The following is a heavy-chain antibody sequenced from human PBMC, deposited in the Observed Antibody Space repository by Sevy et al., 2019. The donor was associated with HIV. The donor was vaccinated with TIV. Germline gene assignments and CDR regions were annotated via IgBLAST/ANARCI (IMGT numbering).Heavy chain of an antibody. Sequence: GVSLRLSCAASGFTVNSNYMTWVRQAPGKRLEGVSVIHSDDTTYHADSVKDRFTISRDNFKNTLYLHMSSLRAEDTAVYYCARGKSGYGYALNYWGQGTLVTVSS. V-gene: IGHV3-66*01. CDR3: ARGKSGYGYALNY. D-gene: IGHD5-18*01. CDR1: GFTVNSNY. J-gene: IGHJ4*02. CDR2: IHSDDTT.